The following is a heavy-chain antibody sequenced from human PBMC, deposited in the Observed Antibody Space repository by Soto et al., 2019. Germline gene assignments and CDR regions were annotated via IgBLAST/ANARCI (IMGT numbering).Heavy chain of an antibody. CDR3: ARDITIFGVVIPNNWFDP. D-gene: IGHD3-3*01. CDR2: IIPILGIA. J-gene: IGHJ5*02. Sequence: SVKVSFKASGGTFSSYTISWVRQAPGQGLEWMGRIIPILGIANYAQKFQGRVTITADKSTSTAYMELSSLRSEDTAVYYCARDITIFGVVIPNNWFDPWGQGTLVTVSS. V-gene: IGHV1-69*04. CDR1: GGTFSSYT.